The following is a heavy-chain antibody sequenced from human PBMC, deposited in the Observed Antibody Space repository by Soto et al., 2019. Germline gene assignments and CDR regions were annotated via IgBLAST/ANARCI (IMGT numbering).Heavy chain of an antibody. CDR1: GDTFNFYT. Sequence: QVQLVQSGAEVKKPGSPVRVSCTASGDTFNFYTISWVRQVPGQGPEWMGRIIPMLGMSNYAQKFQGRVTIMEDKSQSTVYRKLSGLTSEDTAVYYCATNYGSGSTHFDYWGQGTLVTVSS. J-gene: IGHJ4*02. CDR3: ATNYGSGSTHFDY. CDR2: IIPMLGMS. D-gene: IGHD3-10*01. V-gene: IGHV1-69*02.